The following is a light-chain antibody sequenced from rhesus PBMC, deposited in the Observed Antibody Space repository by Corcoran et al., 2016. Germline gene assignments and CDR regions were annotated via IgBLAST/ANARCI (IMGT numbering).Light chain of an antibody. CDR2: KAS. CDR1: QRISSC. V-gene: IGKV1-22*01. CDR3: KQYSRSPFR. J-gene: IGKJ2*01. Sequence: DIQMTQSPSSPSASEGDTVTITGRASQRISSCSAWYQQKPGKAPKLLIYKASTLQSGVPSRFSGSGSWTCFTLTISILQYEDFDTYYCKQYSRSPFRFGQGTKVEIK.